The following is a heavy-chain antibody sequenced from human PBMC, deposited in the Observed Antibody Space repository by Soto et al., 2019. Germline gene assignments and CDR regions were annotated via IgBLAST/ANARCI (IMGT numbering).Heavy chain of an antibody. CDR3: AGERGIGTLFVD. Sequence: QVQVVQSGVEVRKPGSSVKVSCKASGDTFKNCVISWVRQAPGQGLEWMGGIIPLFGTTDFAQRFQGRLTITTDESTTTAYMELSRLRSEDTAMYYCAGERGIGTLFVDWGQGTTVIVSS. J-gene: IGHJ6*02. V-gene: IGHV1-69*01. CDR1: GDTFKNCV. CDR2: IIPLFGTT. D-gene: IGHD3-9*01.